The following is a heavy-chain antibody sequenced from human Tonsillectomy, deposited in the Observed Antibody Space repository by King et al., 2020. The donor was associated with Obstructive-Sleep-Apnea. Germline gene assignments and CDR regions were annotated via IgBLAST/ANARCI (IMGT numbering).Heavy chain of an antibody. CDR1: GFTFDDYA. J-gene: IGHJ6*02. D-gene: IGHD6-19*01. Sequence: LVESGGGLVQPGRSLRLSCAASGFTFDDYAMHWVRQAPGKGLEWVSGISWNSGSIGYADSVKGRFTISRDNARNSLYLQMNSLRAEDTALYYCAKDIGGWDVYYYYYGMDVWGQGTTVTVSS. CDR2: ISWNSGSI. CDR3: AKDIGGWDVYYYYYGMDV. V-gene: IGHV3-9*01.